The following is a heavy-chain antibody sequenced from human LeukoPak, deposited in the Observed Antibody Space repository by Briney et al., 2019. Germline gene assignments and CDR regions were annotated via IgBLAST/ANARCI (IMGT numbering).Heavy chain of an antibody. CDR3: ARAQNYGSGRFFDY. V-gene: IGHV3-21*01. CDR1: GFTFSTYG. D-gene: IGHD3-10*01. J-gene: IGHJ4*02. Sequence: GGSLRLSCAASGFTFSTYGMNWVRQAPGKGLEWVSSISSSSSDIYYADSVKGRFTISRDKAKNSLYLQMNSLRAEDTAVYYCARAQNYGSGRFFDYWGQGTLVTVSS. CDR2: ISSSSSDI.